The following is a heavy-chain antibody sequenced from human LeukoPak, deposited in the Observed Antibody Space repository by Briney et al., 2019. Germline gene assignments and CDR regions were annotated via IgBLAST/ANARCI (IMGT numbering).Heavy chain of an antibody. Sequence: GGSLRLSCAASGFTFSSYSMNWVRQAPGKGLEWVSSISSSSSYIYYADSVKGRFTISRDNAKNSLYLQMNSLRAEDTAVYYCAREGYSSGFFPYYFDYWGQGTLVTVSS. CDR3: AREGYSSGFFPYYFDY. J-gene: IGHJ4*02. CDR2: ISSSSSYI. V-gene: IGHV3-21*01. CDR1: GFTFSSYS. D-gene: IGHD6-19*01.